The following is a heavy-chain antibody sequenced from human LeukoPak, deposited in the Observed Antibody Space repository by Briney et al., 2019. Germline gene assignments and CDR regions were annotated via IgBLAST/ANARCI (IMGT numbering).Heavy chain of an antibody. J-gene: IGHJ4*02. CDR1: GGSIRSSYYY. CDR3: ARGKDYYDSSGYSETDY. D-gene: IGHD3-22*01. Sequence: SETLSLTCTVSGGSIRSSYYYWSWVRQPPGKGLEWIGEIYHSGRTNYNPSLNSRVTISVDKSKNQFSLRLSSVTAADTAVYYCARGKDYYDSSGYSETDYWGQGTLVTVSS. CDR2: IYHSGRT. V-gene: IGHV4-4*02.